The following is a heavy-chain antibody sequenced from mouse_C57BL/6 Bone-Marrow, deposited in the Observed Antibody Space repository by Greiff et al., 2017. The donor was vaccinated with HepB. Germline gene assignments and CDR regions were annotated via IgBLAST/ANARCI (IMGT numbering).Heavy chain of an antibody. Sequence: VQLQQPGTELVKPGASVKLSCKASGYTFTSYWIHWVKQRPGQGLEWIGNINPRNGGTDYSEKFKSKATLTVDKSSITAYMQLSSLSSEESAAYYCARGWLPYAMDYWGQGTSVTVSA. V-gene: IGHV1-53*01. CDR1: GYTFTSYW. J-gene: IGHJ4*01. CDR3: ARGWLPYAMDY. CDR2: INPRNGGT. D-gene: IGHD2-3*01.